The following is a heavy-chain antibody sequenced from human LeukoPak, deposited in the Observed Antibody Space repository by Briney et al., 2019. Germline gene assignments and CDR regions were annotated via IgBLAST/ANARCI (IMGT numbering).Heavy chain of an antibody. V-gene: IGHV1-8*01. CDR3: ARGRRLRGWYPNNWFDP. Sequence: ASVKVSCKASGYTFTSYDIYWVRQATGQGLEWMGWMNPNSGNTGYAQKFQGRVTMTRNTSISTAYMELSSLRSEDTAVYYCARGRRLRGWYPNNWFDPWGQGTLVTVSS. CDR1: GYTFTSYD. J-gene: IGHJ5*02. D-gene: IGHD6-19*01. CDR2: MNPNSGNT.